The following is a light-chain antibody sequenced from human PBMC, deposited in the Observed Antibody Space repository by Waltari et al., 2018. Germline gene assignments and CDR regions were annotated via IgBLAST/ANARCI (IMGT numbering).Light chain of an antibody. CDR1: SSNIGNNY. V-gene: IGLV1-51*01. CDR2: DNN. CDR3: GTWDSSLTAGV. Sequence: QSVLTQPPSVSAAPGQKVTISCSGSSSNIGNNYVSWYQQFPGTAPKLLIYDNNERPSGIPDRFSGSKSGTSATLGITGLRTGDEADYYCGTWDSSLTAGVFGGGTKLTVL. J-gene: IGLJ2*01.